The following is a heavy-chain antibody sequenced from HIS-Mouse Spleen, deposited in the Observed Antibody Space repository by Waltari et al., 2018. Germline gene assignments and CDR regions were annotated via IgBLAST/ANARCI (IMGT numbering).Heavy chain of an antibody. CDR2: IYHSGST. V-gene: IGHV4-38-2*02. CDR3: ARAREYSSSWYYYYYGMDV. Sequence: EKGLEWIGSIYHSGSTYYNPSLKSRVTISVDTSKNQFSLKLSSVTAADTAVYYCARAREYSSSWYYYYYGMDVWGQGTTVTVSS. J-gene: IGHJ6*02. D-gene: IGHD6-13*01.